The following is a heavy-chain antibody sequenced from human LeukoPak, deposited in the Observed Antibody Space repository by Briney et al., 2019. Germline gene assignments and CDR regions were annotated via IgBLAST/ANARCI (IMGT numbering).Heavy chain of an antibody. Sequence: KSGRSLRLSCAASGSTFSNYGMHWVRQAPGKGLEWVGRIKSQTDGGTTDYAAPVKGRFTISRDDSKNTLYLQMNSLKTEDTAVYYCTAGRVRDYWGQGTLVTVSS. J-gene: IGHJ4*02. V-gene: IGHV3-15*01. CDR1: GSTFSNYG. CDR2: IKSQTDGGTT. CDR3: TAGRVRDY. D-gene: IGHD3-10*01.